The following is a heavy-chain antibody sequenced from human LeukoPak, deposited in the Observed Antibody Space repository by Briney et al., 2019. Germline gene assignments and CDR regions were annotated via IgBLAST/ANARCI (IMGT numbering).Heavy chain of an antibody. CDR1: GYTFTSYG. CDR3: ARIHGRNSYSKLYDY. V-gene: IGHV1-18*01. J-gene: IGHJ4*02. D-gene: IGHD5-18*01. Sequence: ASVTVSCKASGYTFTSYGISWVRQAPGQGLEWMGWISAYNGNTNYAQKLQGRVTMTTDTSTSTAYMELRSLRSDDTAVYYCARIHGRNSYSKLYDYWGQGTLVTVSS. CDR2: ISAYNGNT.